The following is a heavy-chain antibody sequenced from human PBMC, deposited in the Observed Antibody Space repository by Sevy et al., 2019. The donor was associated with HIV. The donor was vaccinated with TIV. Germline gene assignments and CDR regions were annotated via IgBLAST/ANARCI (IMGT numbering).Heavy chain of an antibody. J-gene: IGHJ4*02. V-gene: IGHV4-34*01. D-gene: IGHD6-13*01. Sequence: SETLSLTCAVYGGSFSGYSWNWIRQSPGKGLEWVGDINNGGNGNYNPSLKSRLTISVDTSKNQFSLTLNSLTAADAATYDCARGRKVGSSWYRGEFDYWGQGTLVTVSS. CDR1: GGSFSGYS. CDR3: ARGRKVGSSWYRGEFDY. CDR2: INNGGNG.